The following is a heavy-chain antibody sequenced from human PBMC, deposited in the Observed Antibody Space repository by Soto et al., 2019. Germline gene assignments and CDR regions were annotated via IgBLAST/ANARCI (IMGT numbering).Heavy chain of an antibody. CDR1: GFMFSNYD. D-gene: IGHD2-2*01. Sequence: GGSLRLSCVASGFMFSNYDMHWVRQAPGKGLEWVAVVRSDGSGETYGDPAKGRFTIYRVNSRDTLYLQMNSLRADDTALYYCARGGGVPAAPGETALDHWGRGTLVTVSS. V-gene: IGHV3-33*01. J-gene: IGHJ4*02. CDR3: ARGGGVPAAPGETALDH. CDR2: VRSDGSGE.